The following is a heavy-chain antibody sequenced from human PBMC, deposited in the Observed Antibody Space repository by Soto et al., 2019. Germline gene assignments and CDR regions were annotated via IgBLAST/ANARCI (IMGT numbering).Heavy chain of an antibody. CDR1: GFTFSSYA. D-gene: IGHD3-3*01. V-gene: IGHV3-23*01. CDR3: AKELRGDDFWSGTRNWFDP. CDR2: ISGSGGST. J-gene: IGHJ5*02. Sequence: EVQLLESGGGLVQPGGSLRLSCAASGFTFSSYAMSWVRQAPGKGLEWVSAISGSGGSTYYADSVKGRFTIPRDNSKNTLSLQLHSLRAEDTVVYYCAKELRGDDFWSGTRNWFDPWGQGTLVTVSS.